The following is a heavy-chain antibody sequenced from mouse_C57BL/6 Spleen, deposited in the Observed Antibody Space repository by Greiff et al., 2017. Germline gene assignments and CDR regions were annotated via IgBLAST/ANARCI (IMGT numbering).Heavy chain of an antibody. CDR1: GYTFTSYT. V-gene: IGHV1-4*01. J-gene: IGHJ4*01. CDR3: ASAYYSNYGYAMDY. D-gene: IGHD2-5*01. Sequence: VQLQQSGAELARPGASVKMSCKASGYTFTSYTMHWVKQRPGPGLEWIGYINPSSGYTKYNQKFKDKATLTADKSSSTAYMQLSILTSENSAVYYCASAYYSNYGYAMDYWGQGTSVTVSS. CDR2: INPSSGYT.